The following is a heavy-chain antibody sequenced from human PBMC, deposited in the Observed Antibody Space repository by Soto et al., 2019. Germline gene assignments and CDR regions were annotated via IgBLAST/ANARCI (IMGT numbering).Heavy chain of an antibody. CDR2: ISAYNGNT. Sequence: ASVKVSCKASGYTFTSYGISWVRQAPGQGLEWMGWISAYNGNTNYAQKLQGRVTMTTDTSTSTAYMELRSLRSDDTAVYYCARVSAYDFWSGSRVQDYWGQGPLVTVSS. V-gene: IGHV1-18*01. D-gene: IGHD3-3*01. J-gene: IGHJ4*02. CDR1: GYTFTSYG. CDR3: ARVSAYDFWSGSRVQDY.